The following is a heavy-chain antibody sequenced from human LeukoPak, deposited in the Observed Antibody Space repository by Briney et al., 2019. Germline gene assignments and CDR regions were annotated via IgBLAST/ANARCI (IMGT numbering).Heavy chain of an antibody. J-gene: IGHJ5*02. V-gene: IGHV1-69*01. CDR3: AREGAAAGYNWFDP. CDR2: IIPIFGTA. CDR1: GGTFSSYA. Sequence: SVKVSCKASGGTFSSYAISWVREAPGQGLEWMGGIIPIFGTANYAQKFQGRVTITADESTSTAYMELSSLRSEDTAVYYCAREGAAAGYNWFDPWGQGTLVTVSS. D-gene: IGHD6-13*01.